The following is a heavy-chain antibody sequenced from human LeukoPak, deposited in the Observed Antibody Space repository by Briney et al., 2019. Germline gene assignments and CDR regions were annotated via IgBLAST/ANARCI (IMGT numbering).Heavy chain of an antibody. D-gene: IGHD3-10*02. CDR3: ANVHYRAFDI. V-gene: IGHV3-66*01. CDR2: IYSVVRT. CDR1: GFTVGSNY. J-gene: IGHJ3*02. Sequence: GGSLRLSCAASGFTVGSNYMSWVRQAPGKGLEWVSVIYSVVRTYYADSVKGRFTISRDNSKNTVNLQMNGLRAEDTAIYYCANVHYRAFDIWGQGTMATVSS.